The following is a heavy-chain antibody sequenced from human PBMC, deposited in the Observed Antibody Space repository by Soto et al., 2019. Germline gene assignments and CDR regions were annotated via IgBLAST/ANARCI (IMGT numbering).Heavy chain of an antibody. D-gene: IGHD7-27*01. CDR2: ISYDGSNK. J-gene: IGHJ4*02. CDR1: RFTFSSYA. Sequence: EGSLRLSCAASRFTFSSYAMHWVRQAPGKGLEWVAVISYDGSNKYYADSVKGRFTISRDNSKNTLYLQMNSLRAEDTAVYYCTRTGYFDYWGQGTLVTVSS. V-gene: IGHV3-30-3*01. CDR3: TRTGYFDY.